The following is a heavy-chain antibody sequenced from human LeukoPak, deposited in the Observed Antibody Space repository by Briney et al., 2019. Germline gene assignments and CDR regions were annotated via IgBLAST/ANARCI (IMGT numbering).Heavy chain of an antibody. V-gene: IGHV3-30-3*02. CDR3: AKDKGSRGWPLDY. CDR2: ISYDGSNK. Sequence: WVRQPPGKGLEWVAVISYDGSNKYYADSVKGRFTISRDNSKNTLYLQMNSLRAEDTAVYYCAKDKGSRGWPLDYWGQGTLVTVSS. J-gene: IGHJ4*02. D-gene: IGHD6-19*01.